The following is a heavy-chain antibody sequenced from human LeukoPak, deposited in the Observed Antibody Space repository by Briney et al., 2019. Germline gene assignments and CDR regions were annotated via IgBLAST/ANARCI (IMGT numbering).Heavy chain of an antibody. D-gene: IGHD2-15*01. J-gene: IGHJ4*02. CDR1: GFTFSSYG. CDR3: AKAVVVVAAYYFDY. V-gene: IGHV3-30*02. CDR2: IRYDGSNK. Sequence: PGGSLRLSCAASGFTFSSYGMHWVRQAPGKGLEWVAFIRYDGSNKYYADSVKGRFTISRDNSKNTLYLQMNSLRAEDTAVYYCAKAVVVVAAYYFDYWGQGTLVTVSS.